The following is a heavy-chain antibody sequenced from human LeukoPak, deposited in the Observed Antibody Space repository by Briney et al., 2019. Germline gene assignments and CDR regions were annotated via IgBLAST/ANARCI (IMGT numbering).Heavy chain of an antibody. CDR1: GYSFTSYW. D-gene: IGHD3-22*01. J-gene: IGHJ4*02. CDR3: ARTDYYDSSGYYGLPDY. V-gene: IGHV5-10-1*01. Sequence: GESLKISCKGSGYSFTSYWISWVRQQPGKGLEWMGRIDPSDSYTNYSPSFQGHVTISADKSISTAYLQWSSLKASDTAMYYCARTDYYDSSGYYGLPDYWGQGTLVTVSS. CDR2: IDPSDSYT.